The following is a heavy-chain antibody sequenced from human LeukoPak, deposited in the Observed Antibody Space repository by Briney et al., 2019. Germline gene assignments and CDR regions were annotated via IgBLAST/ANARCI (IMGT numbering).Heavy chain of an antibody. D-gene: IGHD3-10*01. Sequence: GGSLTLSCAASGFTFSGSYMSWIRQAPGKGLEWVSYITGSSYTNYADSVKGRFTISRDNAKNSLYLQMNSLRAEDTAVYCCAREYYYHHAYWGQGTLVTVSS. CDR1: GFTFSGSY. CDR2: ITGSSYT. CDR3: AREYYYHHAY. J-gene: IGHJ4*02. V-gene: IGHV3-11*05.